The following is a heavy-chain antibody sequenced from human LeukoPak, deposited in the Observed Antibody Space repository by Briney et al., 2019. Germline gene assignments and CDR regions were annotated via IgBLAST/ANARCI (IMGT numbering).Heavy chain of an antibody. CDR2: IIPIFGTA. CDR3: ARDRSAPGIGYHYGMDV. Sequence: ASVKVSCKASGGTFSSYAISWVGQAPGQGLEWMGGIIPIFGTANYAQKFQGRVTITADESTSTAYMELSRLTSEDTAVYYRARDRSAPGIGYHYGMDVWGQGTTVIVSS. J-gene: IGHJ6*02. D-gene: IGHD1-14*01. CDR1: GGTFSSYA. V-gene: IGHV1-69*13.